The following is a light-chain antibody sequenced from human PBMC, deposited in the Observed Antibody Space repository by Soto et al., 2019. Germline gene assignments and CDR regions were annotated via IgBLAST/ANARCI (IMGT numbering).Light chain of an antibody. Sequence: EIVLTQSPGTLSLSPGERATLSCRASQSVSSSYLAWYQQKPGQAPRLLIYGASSRATGIADRFSGSVSGTDFTLTISRLEPEDSAVYYCQQYGSSVTFGGGNKVEIK. CDR2: GAS. J-gene: IGKJ4*01. V-gene: IGKV3-20*01. CDR1: QSVSSSY. CDR3: QQYGSSVT.